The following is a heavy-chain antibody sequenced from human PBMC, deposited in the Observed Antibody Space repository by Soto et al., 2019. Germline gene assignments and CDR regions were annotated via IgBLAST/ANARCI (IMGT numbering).Heavy chain of an antibody. D-gene: IGHD2-15*01. V-gene: IGHV3-30*18. CDR1: GFTFSTFD. Sequence: QVQLVESGGGVVQPGSSLRLSCAASGFTFSTFDMYWVRQPPGKXLXWVALVAYDGSKKYYGESVRGRFTNSRDKSKNILYLQMDSLRPEDTAVYYCAXEVXWXXXGXTXGVDSWGQGTLVTVSS. CDR3: AXEVXWXXXGXTXGVDS. CDR2: VAYDGSKK. J-gene: IGHJ4*02.